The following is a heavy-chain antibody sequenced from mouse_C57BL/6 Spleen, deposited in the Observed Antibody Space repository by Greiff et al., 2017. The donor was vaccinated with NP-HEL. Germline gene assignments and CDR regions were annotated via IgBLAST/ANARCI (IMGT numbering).Heavy chain of an antibody. D-gene: IGHD1-1*01. CDR3: ARSSTVVARDFDY. CDR1: GYTFTSYT. Sequence: VKLVESGAELARPGASVKMSCKASGYTFTSYTMHWVKQRPGQGLEWIGYINPSSGYTKYNQKFKDKATLTADKSSSTAYMQLSGLTSEDSAVYYCARSSTVVARDFDYWGQGTTLTVSS. CDR2: INPSSGYT. J-gene: IGHJ2*01. V-gene: IGHV1-4*01.